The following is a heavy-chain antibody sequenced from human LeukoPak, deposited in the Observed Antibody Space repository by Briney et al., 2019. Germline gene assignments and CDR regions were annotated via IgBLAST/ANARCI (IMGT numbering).Heavy chain of an antibody. Sequence: GASVKVSCKASGGTLSSYAISWVRQAPGQGLEWMGGIIPIFGTANYAQKFQGRVTITADESTSTAYMELSSLRSEDTAVYYCARLIGITMVRGVKGWFDPWGQGTLVTVSS. CDR2: IIPIFGTA. J-gene: IGHJ5*02. CDR3: ARLIGITMVRGVKGWFDP. CDR1: GGTLSSYA. V-gene: IGHV1-69*13. D-gene: IGHD3-10*01.